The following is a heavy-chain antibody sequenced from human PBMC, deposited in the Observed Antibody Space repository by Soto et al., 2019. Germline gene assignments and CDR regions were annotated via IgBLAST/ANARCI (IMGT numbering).Heavy chain of an antibody. CDR1: GYTFTSYG. CDR3: ARGPLDYPIPDFDY. Sequence: QVQLLQSGAEVKKPGASVKVSCKASGYTFTSYGISWVRQAPGQGLEWMGWISTFNSNTDYAQKVQGRVAMTTDRATGTAYMELRILRSDDTAVYYCARGPLDYPIPDFDYWGQGTMVTVS. D-gene: IGHD2-8*01. V-gene: IGHV1-18*01. CDR2: ISTFNSNT. J-gene: IGHJ4*02.